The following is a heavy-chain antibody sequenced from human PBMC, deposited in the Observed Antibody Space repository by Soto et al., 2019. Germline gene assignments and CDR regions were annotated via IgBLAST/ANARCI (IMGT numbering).Heavy chain of an antibody. CDR2: IYPGDSDT. V-gene: IGHV5-51*01. Sequence: GESLKISCKGSGYSFTSYWIGWVRQMPGKGLELMGIIYPGDSDTRYSPSFQGQVTISADKSISTAYLQWSSLKASDTAMYYCVRTEADGKYYDGMDVRSQGTTVTVSS. D-gene: IGHD6-13*01. CDR1: GYSFTSYW. CDR3: VRTEADGKYYDGMDV. J-gene: IGHJ6*02.